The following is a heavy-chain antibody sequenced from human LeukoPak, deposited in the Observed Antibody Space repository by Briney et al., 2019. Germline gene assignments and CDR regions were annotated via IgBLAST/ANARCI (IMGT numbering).Heavy chain of an antibody. CDR2: ISYDGSNK. Sequence: GGSLRLSGAASEFTFSSYAMHWVRQAPGKGLEWVAVISYDGSNKYYADSVKGRFTISRDNSKNTLYLQMNSLRAEDTAVYYCARDYGSSGWRSYFDYWGQGTLVTVSS. CDR3: ARDYGSSGWRSYFDY. D-gene: IGHD6-19*01. J-gene: IGHJ4*02. CDR1: EFTFSSYA. V-gene: IGHV3-30-3*01.